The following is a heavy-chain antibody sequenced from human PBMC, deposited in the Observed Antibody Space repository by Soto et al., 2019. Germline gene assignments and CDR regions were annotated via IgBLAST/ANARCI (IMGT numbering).Heavy chain of an antibody. CDR2: ISSSGSTI. Sequence: PGGSLRLSCAASGFTFSSYEMNWVRQAPGKGLEWVSYISSSGSTIYYAASVKGRFTISRDNSKNTLYLQMNSLRAEDTAVYYCAKGVEYSSSDLYYYYYYGMDVWGQGTTVTVSS. J-gene: IGHJ6*02. V-gene: IGHV3-48*03. CDR3: AKGVEYSSSDLYYYYYYGMDV. CDR1: GFTFSSYE. D-gene: IGHD6-6*01.